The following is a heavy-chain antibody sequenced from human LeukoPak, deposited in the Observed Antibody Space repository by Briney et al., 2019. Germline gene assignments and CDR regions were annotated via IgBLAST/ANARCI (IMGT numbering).Heavy chain of an antibody. CDR3: AAGQPLTYYYYYGMDV. CDR2: IVVGSGNT. V-gene: IGHV1-58*02. Sequence: ASVKVSCKASGFTFTSSAMQWVRQARGQRLEWIGWIVVGSGNTNYAQKFQERVTITRDMSTSTAYMELSSLRSEDTAVYYCAAGQPLTYYYYYGMDVWGQGTTVTVSS. J-gene: IGHJ6*02. CDR1: GFTFTSSA. D-gene: IGHD6-13*01.